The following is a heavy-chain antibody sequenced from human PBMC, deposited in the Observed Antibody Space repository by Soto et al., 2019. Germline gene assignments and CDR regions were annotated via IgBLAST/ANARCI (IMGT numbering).Heavy chain of an antibody. J-gene: IGHJ6*02. D-gene: IGHD6-19*01. Sequence: GGSLRLSCAVSGFTFNNYPMNWVRQAPGKGLEWVSSISANGNNIYYADSVKGRFTISRDNAKNSLYLQMNSLRAEDTAVYYCARDFPIDIAVAGTLTVHYYYGMDVWGQGTTVTVSS. V-gene: IGHV3-21*01. CDR1: GFTFNNYP. CDR3: ARDFPIDIAVAGTLTVHYYYGMDV. CDR2: ISANGNNI.